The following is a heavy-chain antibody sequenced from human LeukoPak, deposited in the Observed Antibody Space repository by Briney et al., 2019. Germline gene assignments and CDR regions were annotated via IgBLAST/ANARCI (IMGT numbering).Heavy chain of an antibody. CDR1: GGTFSSYA. J-gene: IGHJ3*02. CDR2: IIPILGIA. Sequence: SVKVSCKASGGTFSSYAITWVRQAPGQGLEWMGRIIPILGIANYAQKFQGRVTIIADKSTSTAYMELSSLRSEDTAVYYCARDLYSGYEGNAFGIWGQGTMVTVSS. V-gene: IGHV1-69*04. CDR3: ARDLYSGYEGNAFGI. D-gene: IGHD5-12*01.